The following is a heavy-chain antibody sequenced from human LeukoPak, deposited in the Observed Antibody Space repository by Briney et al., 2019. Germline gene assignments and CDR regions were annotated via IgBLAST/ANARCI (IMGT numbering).Heavy chain of an antibody. V-gene: IGHV4-4*07. J-gene: IGHJ5*02. CDR3: ARAPDIVVVPVGRAPLNNWFDP. Sequence: PSETLSLTCTVSGGSISSYYWSWIRQPAGKGLEWIGRIYTSGSTNYNPSLKSRVTMSVDTSKNQLSLKLSSVTAADTAVYYCARAPDIVVVPVGRAPLNNWFDPWGQGTLVTVSS. CDR1: GGSISSYY. CDR2: IYTSGST. D-gene: IGHD2-2*01.